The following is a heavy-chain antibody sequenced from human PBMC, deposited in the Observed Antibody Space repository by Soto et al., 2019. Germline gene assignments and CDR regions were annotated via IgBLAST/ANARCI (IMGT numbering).Heavy chain of an antibody. CDR2: ISLYSDGT. V-gene: IGHV1-18*01. CDR3: ARVVPGAEAWFGP. D-gene: IGHD2-2*01. J-gene: IGHJ5*02. CDR1: GYTFSNYG. Sequence: FSCKTSGYTFSNYGITWVRQAPGQPLEWLGWISLYSDGTNYAQKFQGRVSMTTDTSTTTAYMELRSLRSDDTAAYYCARVVPGAEAWFGPWGQGTLVTVSS.